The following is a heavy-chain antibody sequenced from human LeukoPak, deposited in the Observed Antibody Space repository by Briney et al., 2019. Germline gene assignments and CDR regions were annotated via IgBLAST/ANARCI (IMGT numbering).Heavy chain of an antibody. CDR1: GFTFSSYA. CDR3: ARASSISYCSGGSCYSAPNVGEGDDWFDP. CDR2: ISYDGSNK. J-gene: IGHJ5*02. D-gene: IGHD2-15*01. V-gene: IGHV3-30*14. Sequence: GGSLRLSCAASGFTFSSYAMHWVRQAPGKGLEWVAVISYDGSNKYYADSVKGRFTISRDNSKNTLYLQMNSLRAEDTAVYYCARASSISYCSGGSCYSAPNVGEGDDWFDPWGQGTLVTVSS.